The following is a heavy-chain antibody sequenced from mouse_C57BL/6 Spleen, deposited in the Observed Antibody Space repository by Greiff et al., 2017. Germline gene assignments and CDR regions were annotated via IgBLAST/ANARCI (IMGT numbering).Heavy chain of an antibody. D-gene: IGHD1-1*01. Sequence: QVQLKQPGTELVKPGASVKLSCKASGYTFTSYWMHWVKQRPGQGLEWIGNINPSNGGTNYNEKFKSKATLTVDKSSSTAYMQLSSLTSEDSAVYYCARAPPYYYGSTYYAMDYWGQGTSVTVSS. CDR3: ARAPPYYYGSTYYAMDY. J-gene: IGHJ4*01. CDR2: INPSNGGT. CDR1: GYTFTSYW. V-gene: IGHV1-53*01.